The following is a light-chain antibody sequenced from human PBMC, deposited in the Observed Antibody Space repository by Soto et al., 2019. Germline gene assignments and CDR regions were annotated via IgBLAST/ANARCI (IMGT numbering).Light chain of an antibody. CDR2: GAS. CDR3: QQYGSSPLT. Sequence: EIVLTQSPDTLSLSPGERATLSCRASQSVSSSFLAWYQQKPGQAPRLLIYGASSRATGIPDRFSASGSGTDFTLTSSRLEPEDFAVYYCQQYGSSPLTFGGGTKVEIK. CDR1: QSVSSSF. V-gene: IGKV3-20*01. J-gene: IGKJ4*02.